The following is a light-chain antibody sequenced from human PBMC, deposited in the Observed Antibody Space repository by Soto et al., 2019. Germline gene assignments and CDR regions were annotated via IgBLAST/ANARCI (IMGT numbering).Light chain of an antibody. CDR3: QQYGDWPLT. V-gene: IGKV3-11*01. CDR2: GAS. J-gene: IGKJ5*01. Sequence: EIVLTQSPATLSLSPGERATLFCRASQSVSSFLAWFQQKSGQAPRLLIYGASNRATGIPARFSGSGSGTDFTLTISSLEPEDFAVYYCQQYGDWPLTFGQGTRLEI. CDR1: QSVSSF.